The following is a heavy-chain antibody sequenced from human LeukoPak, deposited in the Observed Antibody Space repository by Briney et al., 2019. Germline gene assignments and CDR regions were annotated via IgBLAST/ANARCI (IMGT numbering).Heavy chain of an antibody. CDR3: ARGIGIAAAGQRYYMDV. Sequence: ASVKVSCKASGYTFSGYYMHWVRQAPGQGLEWMGWINPNSGDTNYAQKLQGRVTMTTDTSTSTAYMELRSLRSDDTAVYYCARGIGIAAAGQRYYMDVWGKGTTVTVSS. CDR2: INPNSGDT. V-gene: IGHV1-2*02. D-gene: IGHD6-13*01. CDR1: GYTFSGYY. J-gene: IGHJ6*03.